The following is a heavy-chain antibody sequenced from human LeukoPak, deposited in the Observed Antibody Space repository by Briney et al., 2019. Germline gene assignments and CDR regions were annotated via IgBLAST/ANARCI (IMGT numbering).Heavy chain of an antibody. CDR2: INEGSSVT. J-gene: IGHJ5*01. V-gene: IGHV3-48*04. CDR3: ARGYGTSWFYS. CDR1: GIAFGSHS. D-gene: IGHD6-13*01. Sequence: GGSLRRSCIASGIAFGSHSMTWVRQTPGKGLEWVAYINEGSSVTYYADSVEGRFTIFRDNAKNSLYLIMNSLRAEDTAVYHCARGYGTSWFYSWGQGTLVTVSS.